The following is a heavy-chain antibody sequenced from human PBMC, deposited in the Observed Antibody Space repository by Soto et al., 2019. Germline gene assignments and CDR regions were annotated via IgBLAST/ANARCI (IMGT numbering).Heavy chain of an antibody. V-gene: IGHV4-59*08. CDR3: ARRARHIFFFCTSRRRHTRLAPGLGIPAEPLSDL. D-gene: IGHD2-21*01. CDR2: NYYSGST. Sequence: QPGKGLEWIGYNYYSGSTNSNPSLKNRVTISVEPSKNQFSLKLSSVAAADTAVYYCARRARHIFFFCTSRRRHTRLAPGLGIPAEPLSDL. J-gene: IGHJ2*01.